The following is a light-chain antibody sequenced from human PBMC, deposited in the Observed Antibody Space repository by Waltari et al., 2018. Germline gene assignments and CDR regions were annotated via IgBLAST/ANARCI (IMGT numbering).Light chain of an antibody. CDR2: DVD. J-gene: IGLJ2*01. V-gene: IGLV2-11*01. Sequence: QSALTQPRSVSGSPGQSVTISCTGSNNNVGGSRYVSWYQQHPGKAPKLMIYDVDKRAPGCPDRFSGSKSDNTASLTISGLQAEDEADYYCCSYAGTYTRVFGGGTMLTVL. CDR1: NNNVGGSRY. CDR3: CSYAGTYTRV.